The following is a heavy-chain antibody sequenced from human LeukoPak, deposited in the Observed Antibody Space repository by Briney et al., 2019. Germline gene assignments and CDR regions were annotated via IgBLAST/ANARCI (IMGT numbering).Heavy chain of an antibody. CDR3: GRLWYGGNPANYWFLDL. CDR2: IYYSGST. CDR1: GVSISSTNHY. Sequence: PSETLSLTCTVSGVSISSTNHYWGWIRQPPGKGLEWIGSIYYSGSTNYNPSLKSRVTISVDTSKNQFSLQVRSVTAADTAVYYCGRLWYGGNPANYWFLDLWGRGTLVTVFS. D-gene: IGHD4-23*01. J-gene: IGHJ2*01. V-gene: IGHV4-39*01.